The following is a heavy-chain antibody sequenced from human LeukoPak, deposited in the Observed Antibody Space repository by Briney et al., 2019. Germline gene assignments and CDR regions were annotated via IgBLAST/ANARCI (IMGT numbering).Heavy chain of an antibody. V-gene: IGHV3-30-3*01. CDR1: GFTFSSYA. Sequence: GGSLRLFCAASGFTFSSYAMHWVRLAPGKGLEWVAVISYDGSNKYYADSVKGRFTISRDNSKNTLYLQMNSLRAEDTAVYYCARDHIVVVPAATRWFDPWGQGTLVTVSS. J-gene: IGHJ5*02. D-gene: IGHD2-2*01. CDR2: ISYDGSNK. CDR3: ARDHIVVVPAATRWFDP.